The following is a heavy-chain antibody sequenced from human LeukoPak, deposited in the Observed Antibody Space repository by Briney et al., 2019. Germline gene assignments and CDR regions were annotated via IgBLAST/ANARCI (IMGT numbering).Heavy chain of an antibody. D-gene: IGHD5-18*01. CDR2: ISSTGYNS. V-gene: IGHV3-23*01. Sequence: GSLRLSCAASGFTFRSAAMTWVRQGPEKGLQWVSLISSTGYNSYYADSVKGRFTVSRDNSKNIVYLQMNSLRAEDTALYYCAKDIQAANWGQGTLVTASS. CDR1: GFTFRSAA. CDR3: AKDIQAAN. J-gene: IGHJ1*01.